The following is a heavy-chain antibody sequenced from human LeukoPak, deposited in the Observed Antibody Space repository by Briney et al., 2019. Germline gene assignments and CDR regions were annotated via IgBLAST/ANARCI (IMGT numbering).Heavy chain of an antibody. CDR1: GGSFSGYY. V-gene: IGHV4-34*01. CDR2: INHSGST. CDR3: ASRTLGIAVAIGY. J-gene: IGHJ4*02. D-gene: IGHD6-19*01. Sequence: SETLSLTCAVYGGSFSGYYWSWIRQPPGKGLEWIGEINHSGSTNYNPSLKSRVTISVDTSKNQFSLKLSSVTAADTAVYYCASRTLGIAVAIGYWGQGTLVTVSS.